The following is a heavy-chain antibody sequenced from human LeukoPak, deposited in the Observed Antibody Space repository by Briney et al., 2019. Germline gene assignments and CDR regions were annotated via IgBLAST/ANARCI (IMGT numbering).Heavy chain of an antibody. Sequence: PSETLSLTCTVSGGSISSYYWSWIRQPPGKGLEWIGYIYYSGSTNYNPSLKSRVTISVDTSKNQFSLKLSSVTAADTAVYYCARGGRLWFGELLFDDPLDCWGQGTLVTVSS. CDR1: GGSISSYY. V-gene: IGHV4-59*01. D-gene: IGHD3-10*01. CDR2: IYYSGST. CDR3: ARGGRLWFGELLFDDPLDC. J-gene: IGHJ4*02.